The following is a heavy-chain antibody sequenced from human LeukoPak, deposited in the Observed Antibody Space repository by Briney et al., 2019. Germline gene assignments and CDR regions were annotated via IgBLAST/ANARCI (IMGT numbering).Heavy chain of an antibody. D-gene: IGHD3-9*01. J-gene: IGHJ5*02. Sequence: PGGSLRLSCAASGFTFSSRDWMTWVRQAPGKGLEWVANIKQDGSEKYYVDSVKGRFTISRDNAKNSLYLQMNSLRAEDTAVYYCAGEGRFEQLVQYYDILTGLNWFDPWGQGTLVTVSS. V-gene: IGHV3-7*01. CDR2: IKQDGSEK. CDR3: AGEGRFEQLVQYYDILTGLNWFDP. CDR1: GFTFSSRDW.